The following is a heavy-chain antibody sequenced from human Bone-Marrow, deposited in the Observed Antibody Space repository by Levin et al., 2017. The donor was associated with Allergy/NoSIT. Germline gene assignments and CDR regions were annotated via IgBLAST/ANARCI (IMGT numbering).Heavy chain of an antibody. Sequence: GGSLRLSCAASGFSISAHVVSWVRQAPGKGLEWVSAINSDATATHYADSVKGRFTISRDNSRNSVSLQMNSLRDEDTAVFYCAITGTSLPAFDHWGQGALFSVS. D-gene: IGHD1-14*01. CDR2: INSDATAT. V-gene: IGHV3-23*01. CDR1: GFSISAHV. J-gene: IGHJ4*02. CDR3: AITGTSLPAFDH.